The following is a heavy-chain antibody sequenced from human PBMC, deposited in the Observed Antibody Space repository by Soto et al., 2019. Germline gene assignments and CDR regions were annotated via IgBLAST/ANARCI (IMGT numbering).Heavy chain of an antibody. J-gene: IGHJ4*02. Sequence: KAGGSLRLSCTASRFTFSNYSMNWVRQAPGKGLEWVSSISSSSSHTYYADSVKGRFTISGDNAKNSVSLQMNSLRADDTGVYYCARRPENFWSGYPEAFDYWGPGTLVTVSS. D-gene: IGHD3-3*01. CDR1: RFTFSNYS. V-gene: IGHV3-21*03. CDR3: ARRPENFWSGYPEAFDY. CDR2: ISSSSSHT.